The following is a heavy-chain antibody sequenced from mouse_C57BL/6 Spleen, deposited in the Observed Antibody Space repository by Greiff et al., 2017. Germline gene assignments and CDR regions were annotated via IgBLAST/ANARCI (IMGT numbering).Heavy chain of an antibody. V-gene: IGHV14-4*01. J-gene: IGHJ2*01. CDR3: TTFRYGNYVGYFDY. CDR1: GFNIKDDY. Sequence: VQLKESGAELVRPGASVKLSCTASGFNIKDDYMHWVKQRPEQGLEWIGWIDPENGDTEYASKFQGKATITADTSSNTAYLQLSSLTSEDTAVYYCTTFRYGNYVGYFDYWGQGTTLTVSS. D-gene: IGHD2-1*01. CDR2: IDPENGDT.